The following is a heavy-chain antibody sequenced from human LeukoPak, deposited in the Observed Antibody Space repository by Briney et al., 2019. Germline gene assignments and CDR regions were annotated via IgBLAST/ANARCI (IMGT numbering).Heavy chain of an antibody. CDR1: GYSFASYW. CDR3: ARHNNWGFDY. J-gene: IGHJ4*02. D-gene: IGHD7-27*01. Sequence: GESLKFSCKASGYSFASYWIGWVRQMSGKGLEWMAIIHPNDASTIYSPSFQGQAIISADKSISTAYLQWSTLKASDTAIYYCARHNNWGFDYWDRGTLLTVSS. CDR2: IHPNDAST. V-gene: IGHV5-51*01.